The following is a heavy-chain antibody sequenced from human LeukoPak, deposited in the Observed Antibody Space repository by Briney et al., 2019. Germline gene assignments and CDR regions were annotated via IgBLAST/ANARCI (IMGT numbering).Heavy chain of an antibody. CDR3: ARAEGYRAAAGTLNLYYYGMDV. V-gene: IGHV3-33*01. CDR2: IWYDGSNK. CDR1: GFTFSSYG. D-gene: IGHD6-13*01. Sequence: GRSLRLSCAASGFTFSSYGMHWVRQAPGKGLEWVAVIWYDGSNKYYADSVKGRFTISRDNSKNTLYLRMNSLRAEDTAVYYCARAEGYRAAAGTLNLYYYGMDVWGQGTTVTVSS. J-gene: IGHJ6*02.